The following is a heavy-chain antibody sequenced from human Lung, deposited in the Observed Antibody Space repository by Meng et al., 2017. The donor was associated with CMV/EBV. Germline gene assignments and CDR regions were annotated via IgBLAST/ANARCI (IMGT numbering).Heavy chain of an antibody. V-gene: IGHV3-53*01. CDR3: ARAPYDFWSSYYYGMDV. CDR1: GFTVSSNY. CDR2: IYSGGST. Sequence: ESLKISXAASGFTVSSNYMSWVRQAPGKGLEWVSVIYSGGSTYYADSVKGRFTISRDNSKNTLYLQMNSLRAEDTAVYYCARAPYDFWSSYYYGMDVWGKGTTVTVAS. D-gene: IGHD3-3*01. J-gene: IGHJ6*04.